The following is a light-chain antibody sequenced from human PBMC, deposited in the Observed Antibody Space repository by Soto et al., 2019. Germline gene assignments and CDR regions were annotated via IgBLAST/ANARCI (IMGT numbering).Light chain of an antibody. Sequence: EIVMTQSPATLSVSPGERATLSCRASQSVSGNLAWYQQKPGQPPRLLIYGASTRATGIPARFSGSGSGTEFTLTISSLQSQDLAVYYRQQYNNSTLTFGGAPPVEIK. V-gene: IGKV3-15*01. CDR1: QSVSGN. CDR3: QQYNNSTLT. J-gene: IGKJ4*01. CDR2: GAS.